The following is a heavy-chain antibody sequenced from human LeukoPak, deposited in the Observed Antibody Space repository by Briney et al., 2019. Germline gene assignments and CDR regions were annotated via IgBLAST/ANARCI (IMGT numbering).Heavy chain of an antibody. V-gene: IGHV3-48*02. J-gene: IGHJ6*02. Sequence: GGSLRLSCAASGFSFSRYSMNWVRQAPGKGLEWVSYIRSSSRTIYYADSVKGRFTISRDNAKNSLYLQMNSLRDEDTAVYYCARVDIVVVPAAMELGGMDVWGQGTTVTVSS. CDR3: ARVDIVVVPAAMELGGMDV. CDR2: IRSSSRTI. D-gene: IGHD2-2*03. CDR1: GFSFSRYS.